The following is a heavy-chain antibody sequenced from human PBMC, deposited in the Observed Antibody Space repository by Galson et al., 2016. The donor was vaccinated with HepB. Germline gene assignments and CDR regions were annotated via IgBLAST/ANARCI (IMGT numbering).Heavy chain of an antibody. Sequence: SLRLSCAVSGFAFSSYGMHWVRQAPGKGLEWVAVISYDGNNKHFSDSVKGRFTISRDNSKNTLYLQMNSLRAEDTAVYYCAKDVEPWSVREQQLVGYWGQGTLVTVSS. J-gene: IGHJ4*02. CDR2: ISYDGNNK. CDR3: AKDVEPWSVREQQLVGY. D-gene: IGHD6-6*01. V-gene: IGHV3-30*18. CDR1: GFAFSSYG.